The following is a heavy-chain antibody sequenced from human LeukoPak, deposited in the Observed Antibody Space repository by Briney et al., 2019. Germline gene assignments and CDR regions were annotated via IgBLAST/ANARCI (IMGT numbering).Heavy chain of an antibody. J-gene: IGHJ4*02. CDR2: IKHDESEK. CDR1: GFTFTNAW. CDR3: TRRLDD. Sequence: GGSLRLSCVDSGFTFTNAWMSWVRQAPGKGLEWVANIKHDESEKNYLDSVKGRFTISRDNAQNSLYLQMNGLRVEDTAVYYCTRRLDDWGQGTLVTVSS. D-gene: IGHD3-16*01. V-gene: IGHV3-7*01.